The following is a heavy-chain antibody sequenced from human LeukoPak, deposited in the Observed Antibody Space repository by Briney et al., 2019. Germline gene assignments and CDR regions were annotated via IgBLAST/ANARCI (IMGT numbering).Heavy chain of an antibody. CDR1: GYTFSSYA. CDR3: AMVRGVITLDY. D-gene: IGHD3-10*01. CDR2: ISGSGGST. J-gene: IGHJ4*02. V-gene: IGHV3-23*01. Sequence: GGSLRLSCAASGYTFSSYAMSWVRQAPGKGLEWVSAISGSGGSTYYADSVKGRFTISRDNSKNTLYLQMNSLRAEDTAVYYCAMVRGVITLDYWGQGTLVTVSS.